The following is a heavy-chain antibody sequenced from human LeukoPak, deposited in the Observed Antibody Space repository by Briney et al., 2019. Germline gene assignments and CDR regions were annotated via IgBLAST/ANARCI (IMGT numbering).Heavy chain of an antibody. CDR3: ARGGGSRPGTTTRTARPFDY. D-gene: IGHD1-1*01. J-gene: IGHJ4*02. V-gene: IGHV4-34*01. CDR2: INHSGST. Sequence: PSETLSLTCAVYGGSFSGYYWSWIRQPPGRGLEWIGEINHSGSTNYNPSLKSRVTISVDTSKNQFSLKLSSVTAADTAVYYCARGGGSRPGTTTRTARPFDYWGQGTLVTVSS. CDR1: GGSFSGYY.